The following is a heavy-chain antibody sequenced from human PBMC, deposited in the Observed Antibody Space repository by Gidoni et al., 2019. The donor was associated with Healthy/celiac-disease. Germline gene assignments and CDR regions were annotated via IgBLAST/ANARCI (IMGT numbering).Heavy chain of an antibody. J-gene: IGHJ4*02. CDR3: ARGVSSVFDY. CDR2: INHSGST. CDR1: GGSFSGYY. V-gene: IGHV4-34*01. D-gene: IGHD6-19*01. Sequence: QVQLQQWGAGLLKPSETLSLTCAVYGGSFSGYYWSWIRQPPGQGLEWIGEINHSGSTNYNPSLKSRVTISVDTSKNQFSLKLSSVTAADTAVYYCARGVSSVFDYWGQGTLVTVSS.